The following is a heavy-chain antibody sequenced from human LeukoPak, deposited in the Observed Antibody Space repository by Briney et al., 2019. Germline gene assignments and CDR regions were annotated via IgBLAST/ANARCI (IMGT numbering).Heavy chain of an antibody. Sequence: PSETLSLTCTVSGGSISSYYWSWIRQPPGKGLEWIGYIYYSGSTNYNSSLKGRVTISVDTSKNQFSLKLSSVTAADTAVYYCARMLTSSSLPIDYWGQGTLVTVSS. D-gene: IGHD6-6*01. CDR2: IYYSGST. J-gene: IGHJ4*02. CDR1: GGSISSYY. CDR3: ARMLTSSSLPIDY. V-gene: IGHV4-59*01.